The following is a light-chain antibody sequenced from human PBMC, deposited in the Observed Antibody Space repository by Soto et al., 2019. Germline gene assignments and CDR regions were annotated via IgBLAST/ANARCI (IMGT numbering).Light chain of an antibody. CDR2: GAS. V-gene: IGKV3-15*01. CDR3: QHYNNWPIT. J-gene: IGKJ3*01. Sequence: EIVMTQSPATLSVSPGERATLSCRAGQIVSNNLAWYQQKPGQAPRLLIYGASTRATGIPARFSGSGSGTEFTLTISSLQSEDFAVYYCQHYNNWPITFGPGTKVDI. CDR1: QIVSNN.